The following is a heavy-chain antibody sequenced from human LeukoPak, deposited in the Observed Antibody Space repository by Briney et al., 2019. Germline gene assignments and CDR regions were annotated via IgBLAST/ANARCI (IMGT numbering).Heavy chain of an antibody. CDR1: GFVVSTNY. V-gene: IGHV3-53*01. J-gene: IGHJ4*02. CDR2: IYKDGRT. D-gene: IGHD3-22*01. CDR3: AESLTYYHENSDSI. Sequence: GGSLRLSCAASGFVVSTNYMTWVRQPPGKGLEWVSVIYKDGRTFYTDSVKGRFTVSRDNSKNTVYLQMSSLRVEDTAVYYCAESLTYYHENSDSIWGQGTLVTVSS.